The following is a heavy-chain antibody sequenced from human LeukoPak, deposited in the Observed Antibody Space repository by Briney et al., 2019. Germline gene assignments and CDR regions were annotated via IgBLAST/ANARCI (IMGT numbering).Heavy chain of an antibody. Sequence: GSLRLSCAASGFTVSSSYISWVRQAPGKGLEWVSVIYSGGTTYYADSVKGRFTISRDTSKNTLYLQMNSLRAEDTAVYYCARHRSGWLQSSFDYWGQGTLVTVSS. CDR3: ARHRSGWLQSSFDY. CDR2: IYSGGTT. J-gene: IGHJ4*02. V-gene: IGHV3-53*01. D-gene: IGHD5-24*01. CDR1: GFTVSSSY.